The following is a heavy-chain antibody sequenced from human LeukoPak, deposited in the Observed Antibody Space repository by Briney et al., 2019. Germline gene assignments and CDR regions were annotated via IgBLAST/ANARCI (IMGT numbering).Heavy chain of an antibody. Sequence: GGSLRLSCKSSGYSFTFYWISWVRQMPGKGLEWVGRIDPSDSYTNYSPSFQGHVTISADKSISTAYLQWSSLKASDTAMYYCARREAYCSSTSCRPFDYWGQGTLVTVSS. CDR1: GYSFTFYW. V-gene: IGHV5-10-1*01. CDR2: IDPSDSYT. J-gene: IGHJ4*02. CDR3: ARREAYCSSTSCRPFDY. D-gene: IGHD2-2*01.